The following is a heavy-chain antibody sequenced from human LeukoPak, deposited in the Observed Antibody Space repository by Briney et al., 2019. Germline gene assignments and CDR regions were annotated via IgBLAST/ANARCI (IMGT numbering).Heavy chain of an antibody. CDR2: VHYSGST. CDR1: GVSISTYY. J-gene: IGHJ4*02. Sequence: SETLSLTCSVYGVSISTYYWSWIRQPPGKGLEWIGYVHYSGSTNSNPSLKSRVTISVDTSKNQFSLKLRSVTAADTAVYYCARTHGRTYTEGYFFDYWGQGTLVTVSS. CDR3: ARTHGRTYTEGYFFDY. D-gene: IGHD2-8*01. V-gene: IGHV4-59*01.